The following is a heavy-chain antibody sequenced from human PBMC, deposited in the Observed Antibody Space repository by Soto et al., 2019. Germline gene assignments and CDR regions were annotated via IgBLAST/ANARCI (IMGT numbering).Heavy chain of an antibody. D-gene: IGHD6-13*01. CDR1: GGSISSGGYY. CDR3: ARAGSHIWAAFDY. J-gene: IGHJ4*02. Sequence: QVQLQESGPGLVKPSQTLSLTCTVSGGSISSGGYYWSWIRQHPGKGLEWIGYIYYSGSTFYTPSRKSRVTLSVDTTKNPFSLNLSPVTAADTAVYYCARAGSHIWAAFDYWRQGTQVTVSS. CDR2: IYYSGST. V-gene: IGHV4-31*03.